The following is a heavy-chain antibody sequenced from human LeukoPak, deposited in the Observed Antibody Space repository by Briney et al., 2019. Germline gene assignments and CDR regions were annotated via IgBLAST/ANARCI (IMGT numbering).Heavy chain of an antibody. CDR1: GGCISSQY. Sequence: AETLALTCTVSGGCISSQYCSWIRQTPERGLRWIGYIYYRGSTNYNPSLKSRVTISVDTSKNQFSLKLSSVTAADTAVYYCARDGWGRAFDIWGQGTMVTVSS. CDR2: IYYRGST. V-gene: IGHV4-59*11. CDR3: ARDGWGRAFDI. D-gene: IGHD1-26*01. J-gene: IGHJ3*02.